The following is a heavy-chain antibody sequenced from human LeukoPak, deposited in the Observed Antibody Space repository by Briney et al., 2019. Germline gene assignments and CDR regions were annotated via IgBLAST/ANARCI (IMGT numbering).Heavy chain of an antibody. D-gene: IGHD1-26*01. V-gene: IGHV3-64*01. CDR1: GFTFSSYA. CDR2: ISSNGGST. Sequence: GGSLRLSCAASGFTFSSYAMHWVRQAPGKGLEHVSAISSNGGSTYYANSVKGRFTISRDNSKNTLYLQMNSLRDEDTAVYYCARDPTISGSYSDYWGQGTLVTVSS. J-gene: IGHJ4*02. CDR3: ARDPTISGSYSDY.